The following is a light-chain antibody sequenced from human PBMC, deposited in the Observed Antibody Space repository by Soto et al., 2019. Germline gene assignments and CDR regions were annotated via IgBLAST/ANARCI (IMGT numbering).Light chain of an antibody. CDR3: QQRSSWPWT. CDR2: TAS. V-gene: IGKV3-11*01. Sequence: EIVLTQSPATLSLSPGERATLSCRASPSVSSYLAWFQQKPGQAPRLLIYTASNRASGVPARFSGSGSGTGFTLTISSLEPEYFAVYYCQQRSSWPWTFGQGTKVDIK. J-gene: IGKJ1*01. CDR1: PSVSSY.